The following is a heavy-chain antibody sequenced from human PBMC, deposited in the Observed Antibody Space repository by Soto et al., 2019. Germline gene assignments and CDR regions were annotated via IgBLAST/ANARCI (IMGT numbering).Heavy chain of an antibody. V-gene: IGHV4-39*07. CDR1: GGSISSSSYY. J-gene: IGHJ3*02. D-gene: IGHD3-22*01. CDR2: IYYSGST. CDR3: ARGLISGYYLYDAFDI. Sequence: SETLSLTCTVSGGSISSSSYYWGWIRQPPGKGLEWIGSIYYSGSTNYNPSLKSRVTISVDTSKNQFSLKLSSVTAADTAVYYCARGLISGYYLYDAFDIWGQGTMVTVSS.